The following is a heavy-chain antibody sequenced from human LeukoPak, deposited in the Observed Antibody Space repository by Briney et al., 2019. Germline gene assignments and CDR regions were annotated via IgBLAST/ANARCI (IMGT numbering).Heavy chain of an antibody. V-gene: IGHV1-46*01. CDR3: AQSYCSGDNCYGRENRFDP. CDR2: INPSGDTT. D-gene: IGHD2-15*01. J-gene: IGHJ5*02. CDR1: GNTFASYY. Sequence: ASVKVSCKASGNTFASYYMHWVRQAPGQGLEWMGRINPSGDTTSYAQSFQDRVTMTRDASTSTVYMDLSSLRSEDTAVYYCAQSYCSGDNCYGRENRFDPWGQGTLVTVSP.